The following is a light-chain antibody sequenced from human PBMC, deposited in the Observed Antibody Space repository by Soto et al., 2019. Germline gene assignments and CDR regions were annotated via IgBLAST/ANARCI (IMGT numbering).Light chain of an antibody. V-gene: IGKV1-5*01. CDR1: QSISSW. Sequence: DIQMTQSPSTLSASVGDRVTITCRASQSISSWLAWYQQKPGKAPKLLIYDASSLESGVPSRLSGSGPGTEFTLTISSLQPDDFAPYYCQPYNSFPWTFGQGTKVEIK. J-gene: IGKJ1*01. CDR2: DAS. CDR3: QPYNSFPWT.